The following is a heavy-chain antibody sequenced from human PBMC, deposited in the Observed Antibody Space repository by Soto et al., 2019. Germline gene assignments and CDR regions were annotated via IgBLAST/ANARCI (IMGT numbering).Heavy chain of an antibody. J-gene: IGHJ6*03. Sequence: QVQLVQSGAELKKPGSSVKVSCEASGGSFISYSFTWVRQAPGQGLEWMGRIIPIQGKANYALKFQDRVTITADRSTRTAYLELRSLRPEDTVVYYCAKSLLFVDHAYMDVWGKGTTVTVSS. V-gene: IGHV1-69*02. CDR2: IIPIQGKA. CDR1: GGSFISYS. CDR3: AKSLLFVDHAYMDV. D-gene: IGHD2-21*01.